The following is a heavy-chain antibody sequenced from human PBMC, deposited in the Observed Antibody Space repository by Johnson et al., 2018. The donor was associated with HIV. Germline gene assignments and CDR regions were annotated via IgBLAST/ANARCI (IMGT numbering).Heavy chain of an antibody. CDR2: IYSGGTT. CDR1: GFTFSSYG. Sequence: VQLVESGGGVVQPGRSLRLSCAASGFTFSSYGMHWVRQVPGKGLEWVSLIYSGGTTYYADSLKGRFIISRDNSKNTLYLQMNSLRADDTAVYYCTRQADIWGQGTMVTVSS. J-gene: IGHJ3*02. V-gene: IGHV3-66*04. CDR3: TRQADI.